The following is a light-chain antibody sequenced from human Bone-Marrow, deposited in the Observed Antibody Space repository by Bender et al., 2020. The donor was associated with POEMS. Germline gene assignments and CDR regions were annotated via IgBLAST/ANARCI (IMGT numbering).Light chain of an antibody. Sequence: QSALTQPASVSASPGQSITISCTGSSSDVGGYDYVSWYQQHPGKAPKLMIYDVSNRPSGVPDRFFGSKSGRTASLTVSGLRAEDEGDYHCCSFVGSSTWVFGGGTKLTVL. V-gene: IGLV2-14*01. J-gene: IGLJ3*02. CDR1: SSDVGGYDY. CDR3: CSFVGSSTWV. CDR2: DVS.